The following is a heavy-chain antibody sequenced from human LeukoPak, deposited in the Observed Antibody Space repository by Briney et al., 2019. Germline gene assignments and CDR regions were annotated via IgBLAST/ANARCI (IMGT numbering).Heavy chain of an antibody. Sequence: PGGSLRLSCAASGFTFSSYSMNWVRQAPGKGLEWVSSISSSSSYIYYADSVKGRFTISRDNAKNSLYLQMNSLRAEDTAVYYCARDGKVVSHFDYWGQGTLVTVSS. CDR2: ISSSSSYI. CDR3: ARDGKVVSHFDY. CDR1: GFTFSSYS. J-gene: IGHJ4*02. V-gene: IGHV3-21*01. D-gene: IGHD2-15*01.